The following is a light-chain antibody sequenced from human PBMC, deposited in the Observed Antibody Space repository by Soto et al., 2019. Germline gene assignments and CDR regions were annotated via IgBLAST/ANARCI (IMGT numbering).Light chain of an antibody. J-gene: IGKJ3*01. CDR3: QQYDSLPRT. CDR1: QDITNY. V-gene: IGKV1-33*01. Sequence: DIQMTQSPSSLSASVGDRVIITCQASQDITNYLNWYQQKPGKAPKLLIYDASKLETGVPSRFSGSGSGTDFTFTISSLQPEDFGTYYCQQYDSLPRTFGPGTKVDIK. CDR2: DAS.